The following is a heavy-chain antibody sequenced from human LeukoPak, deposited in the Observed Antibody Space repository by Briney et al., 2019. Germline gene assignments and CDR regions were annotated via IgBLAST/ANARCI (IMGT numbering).Heavy chain of an antibody. CDR1: GFTFSSYG. V-gene: IGHV3-30*18. Sequence: PGGSLRLSCAASGFTFSSYGMHWVRQAPGKGLEWVAVISYDGSNKYYADSAKGRFTISRDNSKNTLYLQMNSLRAEDTAVYYCAKNYGSGSYLGDYWGQGTLVTVSS. CDR3: AKNYGSGSYLGDY. D-gene: IGHD3-10*01. CDR2: ISYDGSNK. J-gene: IGHJ4*02.